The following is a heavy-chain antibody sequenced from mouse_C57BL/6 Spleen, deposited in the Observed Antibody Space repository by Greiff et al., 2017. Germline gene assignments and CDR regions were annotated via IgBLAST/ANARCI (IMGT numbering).Heavy chain of an antibody. Sequence: VQLQQSGPELVKPGASVKISCKASGYAFSSSWMNWVKQRPGKGLGWIGRIYPGDGDTNYNGKFKGKATLTADKSSSTAYMQLSSLTSEDSAVYFCARSGGKGFDYWGQGTTLTVSS. V-gene: IGHV1-82*01. CDR1: GYAFSSSW. J-gene: IGHJ2*01. CDR2: IYPGDGDT. CDR3: ARSGGKGFDY.